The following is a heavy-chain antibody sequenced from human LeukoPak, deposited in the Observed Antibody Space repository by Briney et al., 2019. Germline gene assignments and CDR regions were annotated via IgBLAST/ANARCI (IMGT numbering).Heavy chain of an antibody. D-gene: IGHD2-8*01. CDR2: IYYSGST. Sequence: PSETLSLTCTVSGGSISSYYWSWIRQPPGKGLEWIGSIYYSGSTYYNPSLKSRVTISVDTSRTQFSLNLSSVTAADTAVYYCARIQYCTNGVCYNYFDYWGQGTLVTVSS. V-gene: IGHV4-39*01. CDR3: ARIQYCTNGVCYNYFDY. CDR1: GGSISSYY. J-gene: IGHJ4*02.